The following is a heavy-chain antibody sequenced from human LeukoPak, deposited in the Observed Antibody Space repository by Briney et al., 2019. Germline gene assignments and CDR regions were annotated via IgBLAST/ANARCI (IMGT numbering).Heavy chain of an antibody. CDR3: ARGRSHTNYYYYYMDV. J-gene: IGHJ6*03. Sequence: ASVKVSCKASGYTFTSYDINWVRQATGQGLEWMGWMNPNSGNTGYAQKFQGRVTITRNTSISTAYMELSSLRSEDTAVYYCARGRSHTNYYYYYMDVWGKGTTVTVSS. V-gene: IGHV1-8*03. D-gene: IGHD1-26*01. CDR1: GYTFTSYD. CDR2: MNPNSGNT.